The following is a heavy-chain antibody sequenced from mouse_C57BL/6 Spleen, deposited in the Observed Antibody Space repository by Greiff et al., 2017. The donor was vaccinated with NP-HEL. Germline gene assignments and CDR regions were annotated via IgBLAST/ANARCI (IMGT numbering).Heavy chain of an antibody. CDR3: ARNESYYGSNAWFAY. D-gene: IGHD1-1*01. V-gene: IGHV1-81*01. Sequence: QVQLQQSGAELARPGASVKLSCKASGYTFTSYGISWVKQRTGQGLEWIGEIYPRSGNTYYNEKFKGKATLTADKSSSTAYMELRSLTSEDSAVYFCARNESYYGSNAWFAYWGQGTLVTVSA. J-gene: IGHJ3*01. CDR2: IYPRSGNT. CDR1: GYTFTSYG.